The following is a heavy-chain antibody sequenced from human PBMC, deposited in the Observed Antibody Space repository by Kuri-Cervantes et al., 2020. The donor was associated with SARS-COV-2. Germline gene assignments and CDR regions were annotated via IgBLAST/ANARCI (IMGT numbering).Heavy chain of an antibody. CDR3: ARAVDIAMVTADAFDI. Sequence: SGPTLVKPTQTLTLTCTFSGFSFSTSGVGVGWIRQPPGKALEWLALIYWDDDKRYGPSLKSRLTITKDTSKNQVVLTMTNMDPVDTATYYCARAVDIAMVTADAFDIWGQGTMVTVSS. D-gene: IGHD5-18*01. V-gene: IGHV2-5*05. CDR1: GFSFSTSGVG. CDR2: IYWDDDK. J-gene: IGHJ3*02.